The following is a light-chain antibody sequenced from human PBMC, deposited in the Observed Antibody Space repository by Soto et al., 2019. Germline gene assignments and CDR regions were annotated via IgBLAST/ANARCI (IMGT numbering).Light chain of an antibody. CDR3: SSYTTSSTLI. CDR1: SSDVGRYKL. Sequence: ALTQPASVSGSPGQSITISCTGTSSDVGRYKLVSWYQQHPGKAPKLMIYDVTNRPSGVSNRFSGSKSGNTASLTISGLQAEDEADYYCSSYTTSSTLIFGGGTKLTVL. V-gene: IGLV2-14*03. CDR2: DVT. J-gene: IGLJ2*01.